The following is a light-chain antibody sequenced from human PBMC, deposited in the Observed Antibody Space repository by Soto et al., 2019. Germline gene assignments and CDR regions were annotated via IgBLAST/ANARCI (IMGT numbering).Light chain of an antibody. Sequence: EIVLTQSPGTLSLSPGERATLSCRASQSVTSTYLAWYQQKPGQAPRLLIYGASSRATGMPDRFSGSGSGTDFTLTIIRLEPEDFSVYYCQQYGSSRLTFGGGTKVEIK. CDR1: QSVTSTY. CDR3: QQYGSSRLT. J-gene: IGKJ4*01. CDR2: GAS. V-gene: IGKV3-20*01.